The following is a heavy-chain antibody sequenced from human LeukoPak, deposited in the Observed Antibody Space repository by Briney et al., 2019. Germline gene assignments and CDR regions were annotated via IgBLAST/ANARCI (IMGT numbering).Heavy chain of an antibody. CDR3: ARVGRLLPPDY. CDR2: INHTGST. V-gene: IGHV4-34*01. J-gene: IGHJ4*02. CDR1: GGSFSGYY. D-gene: IGHD3-22*01. Sequence: PSETLSLTCAVYGGSFSGYYWSWIRQPPGKGLEWMGEINHTGSTNYNPSLKSRVTTSVDTSKNQFSLKLSSVTAAETAVYYCARVGRLLPPDYWGQGTLVTVSS.